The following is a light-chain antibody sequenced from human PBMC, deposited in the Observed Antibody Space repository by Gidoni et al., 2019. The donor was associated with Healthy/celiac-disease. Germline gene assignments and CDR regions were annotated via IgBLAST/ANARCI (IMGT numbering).Light chain of an antibody. J-gene: IGKJ3*01. CDR3: QQSYSTPGT. CDR2: AAS. Sequence: DIQTTQSPSSLSASVGDRVTITCRASQSISSYLNWYQQKPGKAPKLLIYAASSLQSGVPLRFSGSGSGTDFTLTISSLQPEDFATYYCQQSYSTPGTFGPGTKVDIK. V-gene: IGKV1-39*01. CDR1: QSISSY.